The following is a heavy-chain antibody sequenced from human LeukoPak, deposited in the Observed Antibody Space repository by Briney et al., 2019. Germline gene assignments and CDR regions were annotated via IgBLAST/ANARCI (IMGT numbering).Heavy chain of an antibody. D-gene: IGHD2-2*01. Sequence: GGSLRLTCAASGFTFSSYSMNWVRQAPGKGLEWVAVIWYDGSNKYYADSVKGRFTISRDNSKNTLYLQMTSLRAEDTAVYYCAKGGCSSTSCYGEVYYYYMDVWGKGTTVTVSS. CDR3: AKGGCSSTSCYGEVYYYYMDV. J-gene: IGHJ6*03. V-gene: IGHV3-33*06. CDR2: IWYDGSNK. CDR1: GFTFSSYS.